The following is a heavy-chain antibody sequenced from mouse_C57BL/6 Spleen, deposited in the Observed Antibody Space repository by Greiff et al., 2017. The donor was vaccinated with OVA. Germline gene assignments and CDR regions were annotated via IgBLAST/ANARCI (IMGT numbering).Heavy chain of an antibody. CDR1: GYTFTSYW. CDR2: IYPGSGST. D-gene: IGHD4-1*01. CDR3: ARRGTGTPDY. Sequence: QVQLQQPGAELVKPGASVKMSCKASGYTFTSYWITWVKQRPGQGLEWIGEIYPGSGSTNYNDKFKSEATLTVDTSSSTAYMQLSSLTSEDSAVYYCARRGTGTPDYWGQGTTLTVSS. J-gene: IGHJ2*01. V-gene: IGHV1-55*01.